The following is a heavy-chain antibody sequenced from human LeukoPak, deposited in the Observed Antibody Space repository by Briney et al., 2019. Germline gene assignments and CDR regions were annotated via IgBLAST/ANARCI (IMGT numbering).Heavy chain of an antibody. J-gene: IGHJ4*02. D-gene: IGHD1-26*01. V-gene: IGHV3-23*01. Sequence: GGSLRLSCAASGFTFSSYAMSWVRQAPGKGLEWISTISGSGGVTYYPDSVRGRFTISRDNSKNTLHLQMDSLRAEDTAIYYCAKWPEGATPKFHYWGQGTLVTVSS. CDR3: AKWPEGATPKFHY. CDR2: ISGSGGVT. CDR1: GFTFSSYA.